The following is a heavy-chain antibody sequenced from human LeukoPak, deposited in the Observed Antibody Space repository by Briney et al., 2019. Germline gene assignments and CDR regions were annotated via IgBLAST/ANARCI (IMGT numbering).Heavy chain of an antibody. V-gene: IGHV4-34*01. D-gene: IGHD5-18*01. CDR3: ARLTGMVWYTATVIGNYFDY. Sequence: SETLSLTCAVYGGSFSGYYWSWLRQPPGKGLEWIGEINHSGSTNYNPSLKSRVTISVDTSKNQFSLKLSSVTAADTAVYYCARLTGMVWYTATVIGNYFDYWGQGTLVTVSS. CDR2: INHSGST. J-gene: IGHJ4*02. CDR1: GGSFSGYY.